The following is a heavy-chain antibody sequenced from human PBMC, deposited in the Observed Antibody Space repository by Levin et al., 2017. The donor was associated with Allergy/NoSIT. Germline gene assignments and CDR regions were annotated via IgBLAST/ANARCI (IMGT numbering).Heavy chain of an antibody. CDR3: ARYPVWGSPPFH. D-gene: IGHD3-16*01. V-gene: IGHV3-33*01. CDR1: GFTFSNYG. CDR2: IWHDGTNK. Sequence: GESLKISCAASGFTFSNYGMHWVRQAPGKGLEWVAVIWHDGTNKYYAESVKGRFTISRDNSKNILYLQMDSLRGDDTAVYYCARYPVWGSPPFHWGQGTLVTVSS. J-gene: IGHJ4*02.